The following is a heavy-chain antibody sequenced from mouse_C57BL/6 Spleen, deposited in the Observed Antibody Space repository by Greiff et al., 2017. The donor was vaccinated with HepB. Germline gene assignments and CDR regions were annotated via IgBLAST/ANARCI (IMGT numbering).Heavy chain of an antibody. CDR2: ITPYNGDT. CDR3: ARSGDFPWFAY. CDR1: GYSFTGYF. J-gene: IGHJ3*01. D-gene: IGHD3-1*01. Sequence: VQLQQSGPELVKPGDSVKISCKASGYSFTGYFMNWVMQSHGKSLAWIGRITPYNGDTFYNQKFKGKATLTLDKSSSTAHMELRSLTSEDSAVYYCARSGDFPWFAYWGQGTLVTVSA. V-gene: IGHV1-20*01.